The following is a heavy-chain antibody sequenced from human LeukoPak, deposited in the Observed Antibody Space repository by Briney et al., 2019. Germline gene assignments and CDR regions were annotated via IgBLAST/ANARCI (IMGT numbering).Heavy chain of an antibody. CDR1: SGSISSGSYY. CDR2: IYTNGGT. V-gene: IGHV4-61*02. Sequence: SETLSLTCTVSSGSISSGSYYWSWIRQPAGKGLEWIGRIYTNGGTNYNSSLKSRVTISVDTSKNQFSLDLSSVTAADTAVYYCAREANYFYYYIDVWGKGTTVTVSS. J-gene: IGHJ6*03. CDR3: AREANYFYYYIDV.